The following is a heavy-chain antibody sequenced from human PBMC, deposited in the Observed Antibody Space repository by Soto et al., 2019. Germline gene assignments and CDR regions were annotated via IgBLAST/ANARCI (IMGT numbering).Heavy chain of an antibody. J-gene: IGHJ5*02. Sequence: PSETLSLTCAVYGGSFSGYYWSWIRQPPGKGLEWIGEINHSGSTNYNPSLKSRVTISVDTSKNQFSLKLSSVTAADTAVYYCARGIKIKQQLVLPPFDPWGQGTLVTVS. CDR1: GGSFSGYY. D-gene: IGHD6-13*01. CDR2: INHSGST. V-gene: IGHV4-34*01. CDR3: ARGIKIKQQLVLPPFDP.